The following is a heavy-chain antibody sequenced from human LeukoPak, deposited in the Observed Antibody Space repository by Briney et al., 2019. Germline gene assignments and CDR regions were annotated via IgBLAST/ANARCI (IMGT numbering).Heavy chain of an antibody. J-gene: IGHJ3*02. CDR2: INPSGGST. Sequence: ASVKVSCKASGYTFTSYYMHWVRQAPGQGLEWMGIINPSGGSTSYAQKFQGRVTMTRDTSTSPVYMELSSLRSEDTAVYYCASQIGSSVVEDAFDIWGQGTMVTVSS. CDR3: ASQIGSSVVEDAFDI. CDR1: GYTFTSYY. D-gene: IGHD2-2*01. V-gene: IGHV1-46*01.